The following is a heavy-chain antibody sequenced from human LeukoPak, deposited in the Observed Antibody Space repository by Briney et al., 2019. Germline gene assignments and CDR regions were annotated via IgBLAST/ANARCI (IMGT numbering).Heavy chain of an antibody. V-gene: IGHV4-4*09. CDR3: ARQGVVRGVNYYYMDV. J-gene: IGHJ6*03. Sequence: SETLSLTCTVSGDSISSYYWSWIRQPPGKGLEWIGYIYTSGGTNYIPSLKGRVTISIDTSKNQFSLKLSSVTAADTAVYYCARQGVVRGVNYYYMDVWGKGTTVTVSS. D-gene: IGHD3-10*01. CDR1: GDSISSYY. CDR2: IYTSGGT.